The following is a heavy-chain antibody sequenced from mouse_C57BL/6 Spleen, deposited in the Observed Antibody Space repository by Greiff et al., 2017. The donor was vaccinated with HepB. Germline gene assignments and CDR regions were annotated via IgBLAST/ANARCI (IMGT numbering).Heavy chain of an antibody. Sequence: QVQLQQPGAELVKPGASVKMSCKASGYTFTSYWITWVKQRPGQGLEWIGDIYPGSGSTNYNEKFKSKATLTVDTSSSTAYMQLSSLTSEDSAVYYCARGTTVVATHYVWGTGTTVTVSS. J-gene: IGHJ1*03. CDR1: GYTFTSYW. V-gene: IGHV1-55*01. CDR2: IYPGSGST. CDR3: ARGTTVVATHYV. D-gene: IGHD1-1*01.